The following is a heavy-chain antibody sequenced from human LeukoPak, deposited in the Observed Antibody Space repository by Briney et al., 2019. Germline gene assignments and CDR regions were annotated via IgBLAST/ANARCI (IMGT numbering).Heavy chain of an antibody. J-gene: IGHJ4*02. CDR1: GFTFSSYG. CDR3: AKNYYDSSGYYYPYYFDY. CDR2: ISYDGSNK. D-gene: IGHD3-22*01. V-gene: IGHV3-30*18. Sequence: PGGSLRLSCAASGFTFSSYGMHWVRQAPGKGLEWVAVISYDGSNKYHADSVKGRFTISRDNSKNTLYLQMNSLRAEDTAVYYCAKNYYDSSGYYYPYYFDYWGQGTLVTVSS.